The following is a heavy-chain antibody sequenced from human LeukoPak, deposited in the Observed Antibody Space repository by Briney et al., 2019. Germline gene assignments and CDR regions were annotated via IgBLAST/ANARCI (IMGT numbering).Heavy chain of an antibody. CDR1: GGSISSSSYY. CDR2: IYYSGST. CDR3: AREMAGGYDLRAFDI. J-gene: IGHJ3*02. V-gene: IGHV4-39*07. D-gene: IGHD5-12*01. Sequence: SETLSLTCTVFGGSISSSSYYWGWIRQPPGKGLEWNGSIYYSGSTYYNPSLKSRVTISVDTSKNQFSLKLSSVTAADTAVYYSAREMAGGYDLRAFDIWGQGTMVTVSS.